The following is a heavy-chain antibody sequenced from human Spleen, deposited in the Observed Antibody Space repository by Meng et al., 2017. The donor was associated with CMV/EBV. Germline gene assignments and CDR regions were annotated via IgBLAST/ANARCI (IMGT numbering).Heavy chain of an antibody. J-gene: IGHJ4*02. CDR1: VGYIRNYY. CDR2: FSPNGNT. Sequence: SQTLSLTCAVSVGYIRNYYLSWIRQPLGKGPEYIGYFSPNGNTNYNPSLKSRVSISVDASNNHLSLTLRSVTAADTAVYYCAKAIDARPAGHFDYWGQGTPVTVSS. D-gene: IGHD6-6*01. CDR3: AKAIDARPAGHFDY. V-gene: IGHV4-59*01.